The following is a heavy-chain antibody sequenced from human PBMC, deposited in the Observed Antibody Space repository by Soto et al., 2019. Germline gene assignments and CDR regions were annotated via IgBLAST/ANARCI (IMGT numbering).Heavy chain of an antibody. V-gene: IGHV1-18*01. CDR1: GYTFTSYG. Sequence: GASVKVSCKASGYTFTSYGISWVRQAPGQGLEWMGWISAYNGNTNYAQKLQGRVTMTTDTSTSTAYMELRSLRSDDTAVYYCARDWDDFWSGYYPPCFDPWGQGTLVTVSS. CDR3: ARDWDDFWSGYYPPCFDP. D-gene: IGHD3-3*01. CDR2: ISAYNGNT. J-gene: IGHJ5*02.